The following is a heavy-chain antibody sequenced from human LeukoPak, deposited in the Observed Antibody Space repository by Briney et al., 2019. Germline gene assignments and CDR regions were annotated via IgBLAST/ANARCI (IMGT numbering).Heavy chain of an antibody. J-gene: IGHJ6*03. CDR2: ISGSGSTT. D-gene: IGHD3-10*01. V-gene: IGHV3-23*01. CDR3: GGGGFGEAYYYYYYMDV. Sequence: GGSLRLSCATSGFAFSSYAMSWVRQAPGKGLEWVSSISGSGSTTYYADSVKGRFIISRDKSKNTLYLQMNSLRAEDTAVYYCGGGGFGEAYYYYYYMDVWGKGTTVTVSS. CDR1: GFAFSSYA.